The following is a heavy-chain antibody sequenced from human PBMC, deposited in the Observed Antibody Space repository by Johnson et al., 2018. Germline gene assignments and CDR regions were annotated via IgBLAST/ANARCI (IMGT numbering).Heavy chain of an antibody. CDR1: GFIFSSYG. D-gene: IGHD3/OR15-3a*01. CDR3: GRDITAHFSDYAPLDV. CDR2: ISYHGSDT. V-gene: IGHV3-30*03. Sequence: QVQLVQSGGGVVQPGKSLRLSCAASGFIFSSYGMHWVRQAPGKGLEWVAAISYHGSDTQYADSVRGRFIISRDNSKTALSLQRNSLRGYDTAVYYCGRDITAHFSDYAPLDVWGQGTTVTV. J-gene: IGHJ6*02.